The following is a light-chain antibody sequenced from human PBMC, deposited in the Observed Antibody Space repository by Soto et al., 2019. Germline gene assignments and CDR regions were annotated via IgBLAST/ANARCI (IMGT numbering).Light chain of an antibody. V-gene: IGLV1-40*01. CDR2: GDR. J-gene: IGLJ3*02. CDR3: QAYDYSLTAFV. CDR1: NSNLGAGYD. Sequence: QSVLTQPPSVSGAPGQRVTISCTGNNSNLGAGYDVHWYQQLPGAAPKLVVFGDRNRPSGVPERFSGSKSGTSASLAITGLQAEDEADYYCQAYDYSLTAFVFGGGTQLTVL.